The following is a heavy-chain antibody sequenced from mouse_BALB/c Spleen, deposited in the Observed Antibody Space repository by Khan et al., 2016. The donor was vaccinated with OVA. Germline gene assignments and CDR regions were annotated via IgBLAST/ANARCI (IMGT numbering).Heavy chain of an antibody. CDR3: ARAGYRSRVYTMDY. J-gene: IGHJ4*01. D-gene: IGHD3-2*02. Sequence: QVQLKESGPELVKPGASMRISCKASGYTFTNYYIHWVKQRPGQGLEWIGWIYPGNVNTRYNENFKGKATLTADKSSSTAYMQPSSLTSEASAVYFDARAGYRSRVYTMDYWGQGTSVTFSS. CDR1: GYTFTNYY. CDR2: IYPGNVNT. V-gene: IGHV1S56*01.